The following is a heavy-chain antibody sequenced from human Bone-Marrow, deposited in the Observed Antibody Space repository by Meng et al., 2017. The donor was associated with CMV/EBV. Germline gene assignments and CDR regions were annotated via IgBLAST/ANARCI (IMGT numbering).Heavy chain of an antibody. J-gene: IGHJ3*02. CDR3: ARRLLPAALDAFGI. V-gene: IGHV4-39*07. CDR2: INHSGST. CDR1: GGSVSSGSYY. Sequence: SETLSLTCTVSGGSVSSGSYYWSWIRQPPGKGLEWIGEINHSGSTNYNPSLKSRVTISVDTSKNQFSLQLNSVTPEDTAVYYCARRLLPAALDAFGIWGQGTMVTVSS. D-gene: IGHD2-2*01.